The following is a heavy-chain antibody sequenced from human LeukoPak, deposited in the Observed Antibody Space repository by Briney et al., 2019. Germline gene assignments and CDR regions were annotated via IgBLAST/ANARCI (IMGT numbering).Heavy chain of an antibody. D-gene: IGHD3-22*01. J-gene: IGHJ1*01. CDR1: GFTFSSYW. CDR2: IKSDGST. Sequence: GGSLRLSCAASGFTFSSYWMHWVRHAPGKGLVWVSRIKSDGSTNYADSVKGRFTISRDNAKNTVFLQMNSLRAEDTGVYYCARAPSEIGGYYPEYFRHWGQGTLVTVSS. CDR3: ARAPSEIGGYYPEYFRH. V-gene: IGHV3-74*01.